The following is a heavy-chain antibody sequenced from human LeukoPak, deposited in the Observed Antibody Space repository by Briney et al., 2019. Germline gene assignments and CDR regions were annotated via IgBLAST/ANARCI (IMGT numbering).Heavy chain of an antibody. CDR3: ARDGLAAAGRRSEYYYYYGMDV. CDR2: IYTSGST. CDR1: SGSISSYY. D-gene: IGHD6-13*01. J-gene: IGHJ6*02. Sequence: SETLSLTCTVSSGSISSYYWSWIRQPAGKGLEWIGRIYTSGSTNYNPSLKSRVTMSVDTSKNQFSLKLSSVTAADTAVYYCARDGLAAAGRRSEYYYYYGMDVWGQGTTVTVSS. V-gene: IGHV4-4*07.